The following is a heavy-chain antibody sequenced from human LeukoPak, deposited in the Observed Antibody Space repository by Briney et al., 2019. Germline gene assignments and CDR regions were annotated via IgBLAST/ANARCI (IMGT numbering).Heavy chain of an antibody. CDR2: ISGSGGST. CDR1: GFTFSNYA. CDR3: AKDSRGYQDYFDY. Sequence: GGSLRLSCAASGFTFSNYAMNWVRQAPGKGLEWVSGISGSGGSTYYADSVKGRFTISRDNSKKTLYLQMNSLRVEDTAVYYCAKDSRGYQDYFDYWGQGTLVTVSS. V-gene: IGHV3-23*01. D-gene: IGHD3-22*01. J-gene: IGHJ4*02.